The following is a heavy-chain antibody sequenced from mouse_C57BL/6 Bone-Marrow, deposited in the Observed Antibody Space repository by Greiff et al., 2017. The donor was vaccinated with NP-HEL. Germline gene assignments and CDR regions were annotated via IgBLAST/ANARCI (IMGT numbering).Heavy chain of an antibody. CDR3: ALDYYGSSHGYFDG. CDR1: GFNIKNTY. V-gene: IGHV14-3*01. Sequence: VQLQQSVAELVRPGASVKLSCTASGFNIKNTYMHWVKQRPEQGLEWIGRIDPANGNTNYAPKFPGKATITADTTSNTAYLQLSSLTSEDTAIYYCALDYYGSSHGYFDGWGTGTTVTVAS. CDR2: IDPANGNT. D-gene: IGHD1-1*01. J-gene: IGHJ1*03.